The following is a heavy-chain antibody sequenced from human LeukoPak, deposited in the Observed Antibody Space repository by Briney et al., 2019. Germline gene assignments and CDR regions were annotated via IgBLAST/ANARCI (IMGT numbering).Heavy chain of an antibody. CDR3: ARGRSTRLSLFDY. J-gene: IGHJ4*02. V-gene: IGHV3-30-3*01. CDR2: ISYDGSNK. D-gene: IGHD4/OR15-4a*01. CDR1: GFTFSSYV. Sequence: GGSLRLSCAASGFTFSSYVMHWVRQAPGKGLEWVAVISYDGSNKYYADSVKGRFTISRDNSKNTLYLQMNSLRAEDTAVYYCARGRSTRLSLFDYWGQGTLVTVSS.